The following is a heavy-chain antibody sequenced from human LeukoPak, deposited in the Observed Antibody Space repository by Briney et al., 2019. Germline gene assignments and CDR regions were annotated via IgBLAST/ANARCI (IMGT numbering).Heavy chain of an antibody. Sequence: SDTLSLTCTVSGGSICSHYRSWIRQPPGKGLEWLGYVCYSDGTNYNPQLKSRITISADTSKTQFSLKLSSVTAADTAVYYCARDRGVEYSSAPDAFDIWGQGTMVTVSS. J-gene: IGHJ3*02. CDR1: GGSICSHY. V-gene: IGHV4-59*11. D-gene: IGHD6-6*01. CDR2: VCYSDGT. CDR3: ARDRGVEYSSAPDAFDI.